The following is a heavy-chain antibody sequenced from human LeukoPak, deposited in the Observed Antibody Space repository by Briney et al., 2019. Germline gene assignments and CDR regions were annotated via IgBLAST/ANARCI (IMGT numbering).Heavy chain of an antibody. CDR2: IYYSGNT. V-gene: IGHV4-39*07. CDR3: ARAQGVGMATIGD. J-gene: IGHJ4*02. Sequence: SETLSLTCTVSGGSISSSSYYWGWIRQPPGKGLEWIGSIYYSGNTYYNPSLKSRVTISVDTSKNQFSLKLSSVTAADTAVYYCARAQGVGMATIGDWGQGTLVTVSS. D-gene: IGHD5-24*01. CDR1: GGSISSSSYY.